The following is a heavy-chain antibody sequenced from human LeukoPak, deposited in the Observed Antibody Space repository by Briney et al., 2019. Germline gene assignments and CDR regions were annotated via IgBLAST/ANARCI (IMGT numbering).Heavy chain of an antibody. CDR2: VYHSGST. CDR1: GYSISSGFY. J-gene: IGHJ3*02. D-gene: IGHD3-22*01. V-gene: IGHV4-38-2*02. Sequence: PSETLSLTCTVSGYSISSGFYWGWIRQPPGKGLEWIGSVYHSGSTYYNPSLKSRVTLSVDTSKNQFSLKLSSVTAADTAVYYCAKSNGYGLIDIWGQGTMVTVSS. CDR3: AKSNGYGLIDI.